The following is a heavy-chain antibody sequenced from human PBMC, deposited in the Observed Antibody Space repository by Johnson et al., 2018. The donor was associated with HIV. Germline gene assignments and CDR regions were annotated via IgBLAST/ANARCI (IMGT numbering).Heavy chain of an antibody. J-gene: IGHJ3*02. CDR2: IWYDGSNK. D-gene: IGHD1-26*01. Sequence: QVQLVESGGGVVQPGRSLRLSCAASGFTFNSYGMHWVRQAPGKGLEWVAVIWYDGSNKYYADSVKGRFTISRDNSKNTLYLQMNSLRAEDTAVYYCAREGSGSYQIWGQGTMVTVSS. CDR1: GFTFNSYG. V-gene: IGHV3-33*01. CDR3: AREGSGSYQI.